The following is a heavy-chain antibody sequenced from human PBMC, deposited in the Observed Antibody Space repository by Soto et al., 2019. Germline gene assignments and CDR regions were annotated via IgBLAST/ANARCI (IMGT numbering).Heavy chain of an antibody. CDR1: GGSMSRYY. D-gene: IGHD1-1*01. CDR3: ARDLTISSTDGPLDP. V-gene: IGHV4-59*01. CDR2: IHYTGST. J-gene: IGHJ5*02. Sequence: LSLTCTASGGSMSRYYWTWIQQPPGKGLEWIGNIHYTGSTNYNPSLKSRVTILLGTSTSQFSLKVSSVTAADTAVYYCARDLTISSTDGPLDPWGHGTLVTVSS.